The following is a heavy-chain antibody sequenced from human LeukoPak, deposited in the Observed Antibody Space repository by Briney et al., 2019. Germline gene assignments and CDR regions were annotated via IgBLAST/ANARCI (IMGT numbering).Heavy chain of an antibody. CDR3: ARGIPGRSIDY. J-gene: IGHJ4*02. CDR1: GGSLSGYY. V-gene: IGHV4-34*01. D-gene: IGHD3-16*02. Sequence: SETLSLTCAVYGGSLSGYYWSWIRQPPGKGLEWIGEINHSGSTNYNPSLKSRVTISVDTSKNQFSLRLTSVTAADTAVYYCARGIPGRSIDYWGQGTLVTVSS. CDR2: INHSGST.